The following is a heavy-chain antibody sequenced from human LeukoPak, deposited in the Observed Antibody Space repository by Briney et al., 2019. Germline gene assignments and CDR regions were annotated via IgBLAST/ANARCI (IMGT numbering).Heavy chain of an antibody. CDR1: GGSISSYY. D-gene: IGHD4-17*01. CDR2: IYYSGST. J-gene: IGHJ4*02. Sequence: SETLSLTCTVSGGSISSYYWSWIRQPPGKGLEWIGYIYYSGSTNYNPSLKSRVTISVDTSKHQFSLKLSSVTAADTAVYYCARNLVYDYGNFDYWGQGTLVTVSS. CDR3: ARNLVYDYGNFDY. V-gene: IGHV4-59*01.